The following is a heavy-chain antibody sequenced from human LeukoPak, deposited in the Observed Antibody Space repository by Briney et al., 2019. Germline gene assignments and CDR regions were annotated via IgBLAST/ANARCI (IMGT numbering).Heavy chain of an antibody. V-gene: IGHV3-74*01. D-gene: IGHD3/OR15-3a*01. J-gene: IGHJ4*02. Sequence: PRGSLRLSCAVSGFTFRNYWMHWVRQAPGKGLVWVARINSDGRSTNYGDSVKGRFTISRDNAKNTLYLQMNSLRAEDTAVYYCARVSDWNFNYWGQGTLVTVSS. CDR2: INSDGRST. CDR3: ARVSDWNFNY. CDR1: GFTFRNYW.